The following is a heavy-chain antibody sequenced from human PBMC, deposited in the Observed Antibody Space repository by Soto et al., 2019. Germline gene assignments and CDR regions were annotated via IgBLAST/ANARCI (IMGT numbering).Heavy chain of an antibody. CDR3: ASVERGDY. CDR1: GGSFSGYY. J-gene: IGHJ4*02. CDR2: INHSGST. D-gene: IGHD1-1*01. V-gene: IGHV4-34*01. Sequence: QVQLQQWGAGLLKPSETLSLTCAVYGGSFSGYYWSWIRQPPGKGLEWIGEINHSGSTNYNPSLKSRVTISVETSKSQFSRKLSSVTAADTAVYYCASVERGDYWGQGTLVTVSS.